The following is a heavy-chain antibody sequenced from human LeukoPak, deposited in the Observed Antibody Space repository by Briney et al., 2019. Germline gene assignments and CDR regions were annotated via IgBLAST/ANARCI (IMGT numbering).Heavy chain of an antibody. V-gene: IGHV1-69*04. CDR3: AREGDYYDSSGPTGWFDP. CDR1: GGTFSSYA. Sequence: SVKVSCKASGGTFSSYAISWVRQAPGQGLEWMGRIIPILGIANYAQKFQGRVTITADKSTSTAYMELSSLRSEDTAVYYCAREGDYYDSSGPTGWFDPWGQGTLVTVSS. J-gene: IGHJ5*02. D-gene: IGHD3-22*01. CDR2: IIPILGIA.